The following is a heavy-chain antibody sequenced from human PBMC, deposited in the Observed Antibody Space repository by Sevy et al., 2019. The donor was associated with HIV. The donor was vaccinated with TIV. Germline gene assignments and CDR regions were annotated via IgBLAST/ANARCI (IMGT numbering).Heavy chain of an antibody. V-gene: IGHV1-8*01. Sequence: ASVKVSCKASGYTFTSYDINWVRQATGQGLEWMGWMNPNSGNTGYAQKFQGRVTMTRNTSISTAYMELSSLRSEDTAVYYCARPYCSGGSCCLNNYYYYGMDVWGQGTTVTGSS. CDR1: GYTFTSYD. J-gene: IGHJ6*01. D-gene: IGHD2-15*01. CDR2: MNPNSGNT. CDR3: ARPYCSGGSCCLNNYYYYGMDV.